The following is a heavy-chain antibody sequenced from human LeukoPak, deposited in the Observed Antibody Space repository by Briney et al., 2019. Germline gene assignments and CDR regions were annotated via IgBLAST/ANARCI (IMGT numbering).Heavy chain of an antibody. J-gene: IGHJ5*02. V-gene: IGHV3-7*01. D-gene: IGHD3-22*01. CDR3: AVYAGYYDSSS. CDR1: GFTFSSYW. Sequence: GGSLRLSCAASGFTFSSYWMSWVRQAPGKGLEWVANIKQDGSEKYYVDSVKGRFTISRDNAKNSLYLQTNSLRAEDTAVYYCAVYAGYYDSSSWGQGTLVTVSS. CDR2: IKQDGSEK.